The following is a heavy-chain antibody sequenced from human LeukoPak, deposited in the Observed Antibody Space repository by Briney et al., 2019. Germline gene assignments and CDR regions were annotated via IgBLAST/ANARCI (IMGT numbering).Heavy chain of an antibody. CDR2: IKQDGSEE. D-gene: IGHD1-26*01. J-gene: IGHJ4*02. CDR3: ARGGSYPGC. Sequence: PGGSLRLSCAASGFTFSNYWMSWVRQAPGKGLEWVAKIKQDGSEEYYVDSVKGRFTISRDNAKNSLFLQMNRLRVEDTAIYYCARGGSYPGCWGQGTLVTVSS. CDR1: GFTFSNYW. V-gene: IGHV3-7*03.